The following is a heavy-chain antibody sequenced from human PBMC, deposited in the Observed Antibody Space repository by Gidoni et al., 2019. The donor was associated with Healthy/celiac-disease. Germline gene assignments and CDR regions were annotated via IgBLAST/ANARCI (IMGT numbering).Heavy chain of an antibody. Sequence: QRQESGPRLVKPSQTLSLPSTVSGGSIRSGGYYWSWIRQHPGKGLEWIGYIYYSGSTYYNPSLKSRVTISVDTSKNQFSLKLSSVTAADTAVYYCARAIYSYGRDHFDYWGQGTLVTVSS. CDR2: IYYSGST. D-gene: IGHD5-18*01. V-gene: IGHV4-31*03. CDR3: ARAIYSYGRDHFDY. CDR1: GGSIRSGGYY. J-gene: IGHJ4*02.